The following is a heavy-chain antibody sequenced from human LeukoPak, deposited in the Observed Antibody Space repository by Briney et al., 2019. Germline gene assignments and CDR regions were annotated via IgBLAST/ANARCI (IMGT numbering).Heavy chain of an antibody. V-gene: IGHV4-39*01. D-gene: IGHD3-22*01. CDR2: MFYSGRT. CDR3: AVAGIRYYGSSGLHACDF. Sequence: SETLSLTCTVSGGSISSRSHCWGWIRQHPGKGLEWFGTMFYSGRTYYNPSLKSRAAISVETSQTQFSLELKSVADADTGVYYCAVAGIRYYGSSGLHACDFWGRGTTVTVSS. CDR1: GGSISSRSHC. J-gene: IGHJ3*01.